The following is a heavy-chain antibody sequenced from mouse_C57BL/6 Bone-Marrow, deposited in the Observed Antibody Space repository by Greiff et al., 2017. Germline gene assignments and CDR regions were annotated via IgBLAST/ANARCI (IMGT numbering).Heavy chain of an antibody. CDR3: ARCGYDGSGWWAY. CDR1: GFTIKNTY. Sequence: EVQLQQSVAELVRPGASVKLSCTASGFTIKNTYMHWVKQRPEQGLEWIGKIYPANGNTKYAQQFQGKATLTTDTSSTTAYLQRSSLTSEDTAIDYCARCGYDGSGWWAYWGQGTIVTVSA. D-gene: IGHD2-2*01. CDR2: IYPANGNT. V-gene: IGHV14-3*01. J-gene: IGHJ3*01.